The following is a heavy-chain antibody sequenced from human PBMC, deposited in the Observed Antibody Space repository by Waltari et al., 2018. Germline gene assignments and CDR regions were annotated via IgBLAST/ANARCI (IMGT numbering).Heavy chain of an antibody. CDR1: GGSISGFY. J-gene: IGHJ5*02. CDR2: IYYTGNP. V-gene: IGHV4-59*01. D-gene: IGHD2-21*02. Sequence: QVQLQESGTSLLKPSETLSLICNVSGGSISGFYWSRFRQPPGKGLAWIGYIYYTGNPNFNPSLKSRVTMSVDPSKNQFSLKLSSVTAADTAFYYCARGGGGDWEWFDPWGQGTLVTVSS. CDR3: ARGGGGDWEWFDP.